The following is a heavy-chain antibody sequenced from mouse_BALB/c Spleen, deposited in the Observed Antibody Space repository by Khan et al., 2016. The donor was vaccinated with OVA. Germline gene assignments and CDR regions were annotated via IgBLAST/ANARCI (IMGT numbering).Heavy chain of an antibody. CDR1: GFNIKDTY. V-gene: IGHV14-3*02. CDR3: GRDDGNFFAY. Sequence: EVQLQESGAELVKPGASVKLSCTASGFNIKDTYMHWVKQRPEQGLEWIGRIDPANGNTKYDPKFQGKATITADTSSNTAYLQLSSLTSEDTAVYYWGRDDGNFFAYWGQGTLVTVSA. CDR2: IDPANGNT. J-gene: IGHJ3*01. D-gene: IGHD2-3*01.